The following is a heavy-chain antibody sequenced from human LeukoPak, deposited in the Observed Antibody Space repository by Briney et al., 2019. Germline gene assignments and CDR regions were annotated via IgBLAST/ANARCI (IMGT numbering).Heavy chain of an antibody. CDR3: TRDVPGQLGGVDY. CDR2: ITSDGIT. Sequence: GGSLRLSCVASGFTFSSYWMHWVRQAPRKGLVWVSRITSDGITTYADFVKGRFTISRDNAKNTVYLQMNSLRTEDTAVYYCTRDVPGQLGGVDYWGQGTLVTVSS. CDR1: GFTFSSYW. D-gene: IGHD6-6*01. V-gene: IGHV3-74*01. J-gene: IGHJ4*02.